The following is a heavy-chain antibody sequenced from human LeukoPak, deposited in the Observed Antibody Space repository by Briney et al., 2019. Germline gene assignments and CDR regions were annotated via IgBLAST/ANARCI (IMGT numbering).Heavy chain of an antibody. D-gene: IGHD6-13*01. Sequence: ASETLSLTCTVSGGSISSSSYYWGWIRQPPGKGLEWIGSIYYSGSTYYNPSLKSRVTISVDTSKNQFSLKLSSVTAADTAVYYCARHGPGYRHYYYYMDVWGKGTTVTVSS. CDR1: GGSISSSSYY. J-gene: IGHJ6*03. CDR2: IYYSGST. V-gene: IGHV4-39*01. CDR3: ARHGPGYRHYYYYMDV.